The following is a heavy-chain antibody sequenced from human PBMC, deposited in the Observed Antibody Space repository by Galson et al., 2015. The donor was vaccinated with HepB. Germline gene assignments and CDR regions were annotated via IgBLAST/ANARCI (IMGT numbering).Heavy chain of an antibody. CDR1: GVSISGGQYY. V-gene: IGHV4-39*01. CDR2: IYFGGRT. J-gene: IGHJ3*02. D-gene: IGHD2-8*01. CDR3: ARPLVLNGRFTPGVGPFHN. Sequence: SETLSLTCAVSGVSISGGQYYWGWIRQSPTKGLDWIGSIYFGGRTYFSPSFQSRVAMSVDTSKNRLSLTLRSVTAADTAVYYCARPLVLNGRFTPGVGPFHNGGHGTMVTVSA.